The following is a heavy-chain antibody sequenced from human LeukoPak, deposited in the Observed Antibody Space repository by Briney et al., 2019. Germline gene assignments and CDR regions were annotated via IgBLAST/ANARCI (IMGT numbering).Heavy chain of an antibody. CDR3: ARALDATITPRPGGANFDY. CDR1: GFTFSNYG. V-gene: IGHV3-30*19. CDR2: ISNDGTNT. D-gene: IGHD6-6*01. J-gene: IGHJ4*02. Sequence: SGGSLRLSCAASGFTFSNYGMHWVRQPPGNGLEWVSVISNDGTNTYQADSVKGRFTISRDNFKNTLYLQINSLRTEDTAIYYCARALDATITPRPGGANFDYWGQGTLVTVSS.